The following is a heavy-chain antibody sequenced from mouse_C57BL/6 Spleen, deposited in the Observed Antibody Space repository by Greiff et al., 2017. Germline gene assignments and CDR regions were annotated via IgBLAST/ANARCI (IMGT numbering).Heavy chain of an antibody. CDR1: GYTFTSYW. J-gene: IGHJ4*01. D-gene: IGHD1-1*01. V-gene: IGHV1-64*01. Sequence: QVQLKQSGAELVKPGASVKLSCKASGYTFTSYWMHWVKQRPGQGLEWIGMIHPNSGSTNYNEKFKSKATLTVDKSSSTAYMQLSSLTSEDSAVYYCALLPLYYAMDYWGQGTSVTVSS. CDR3: ALLPLYYAMDY. CDR2: IHPNSGST.